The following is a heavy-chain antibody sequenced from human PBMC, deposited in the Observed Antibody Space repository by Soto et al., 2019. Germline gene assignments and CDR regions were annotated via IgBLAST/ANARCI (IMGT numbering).Heavy chain of an antibody. Sequence: SETLSLTCTVSGGSISSSSYYWGWIRQPPGKGLEWIGSIYYSGSTYYNPSLKSRVTISVDTSKNQFSLKLSSVTAADTAVYYCARRDFSSGYYPDAFDIWGQGTMVTVSS. D-gene: IGHD3-22*01. CDR3: ARRDFSSGYYPDAFDI. J-gene: IGHJ3*02. V-gene: IGHV4-39*01. CDR2: IYYSGST. CDR1: GGSISSSSYY.